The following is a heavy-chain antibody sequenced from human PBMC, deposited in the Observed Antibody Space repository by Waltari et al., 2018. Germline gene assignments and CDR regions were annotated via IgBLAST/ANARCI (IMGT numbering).Heavy chain of an antibody. J-gene: IGHJ4*02. D-gene: IGHD3-10*01. CDR3: AREKQGRGHLGYFDY. Sequence: EVQLVESGGGLVQPGGSLRLSCAASGFTFSSYWMSWVRQAPGKGLEWVANIKQDGSGKYYVDSVKGRFTISRDNAKNSLYLQMNSLRAEDTAVYYCAREKQGRGHLGYFDYWGQGTLVTVSS. CDR2: IKQDGSGK. CDR1: GFTFSSYW. V-gene: IGHV3-7*03.